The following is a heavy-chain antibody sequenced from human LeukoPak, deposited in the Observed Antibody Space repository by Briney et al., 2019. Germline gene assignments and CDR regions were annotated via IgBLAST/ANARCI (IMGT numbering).Heavy chain of an antibody. CDR3: ARGGGLDV. CDR2: INHNGNVN. CDR1: GFXXXXXW. V-gene: IGHV3-7*04. Sequence: GGSLRLSCAASGFXXXXXWMNWARQAPXXGLEWVASINHNGNVNYYVDSVKGRFTISRDNAKNSLYLQMSNLRAEDTAVYFCARGGGLDVWGQGATVTVSS. J-gene: IGHJ6*02.